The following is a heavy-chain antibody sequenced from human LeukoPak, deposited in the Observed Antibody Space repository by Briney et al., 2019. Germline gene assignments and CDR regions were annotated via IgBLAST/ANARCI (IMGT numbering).Heavy chain of an antibody. D-gene: IGHD2-2*01. CDR3: AREVVPAAMDAFDI. Sequence: ASVKVSCKASGYTFTSYGISWVRQAPGQGLEWMGWISAYNGNTNYAQKLQGRVTMTTDTSTSTAYMELRSPRSDDTAVYYCAREVVPAAMDAFDIWGQGTMVTVSS. CDR2: ISAYNGNT. J-gene: IGHJ3*02. V-gene: IGHV1-18*01. CDR1: GYTFTSYG.